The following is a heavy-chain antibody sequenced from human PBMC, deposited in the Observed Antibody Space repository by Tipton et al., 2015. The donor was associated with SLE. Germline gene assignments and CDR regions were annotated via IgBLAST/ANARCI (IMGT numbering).Heavy chain of an antibody. CDR3: ARGAAAHDY. CDR2: INHSGSP. D-gene: IGHD6-13*01. V-gene: IGHV4-34*01. J-gene: IGHJ4*02. CDR1: GGSFSGFY. Sequence: LRLSCAVSGGSFSGFYWCWIRKPPGKGLEWIGEINHSGSPNYNPSLKSRVTISVDTSKNQFSLKLSSVTAADTAVYYCARGAAAHDYWGQGTLVTVSS.